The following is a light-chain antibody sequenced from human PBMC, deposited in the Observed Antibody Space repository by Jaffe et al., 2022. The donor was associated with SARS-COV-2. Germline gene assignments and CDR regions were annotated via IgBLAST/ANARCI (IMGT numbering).Light chain of an antibody. CDR3: QQSYSTLIT. Sequence: DIQMTQSPSSLSASVGDRVTITCRASHSITSSLNWYQQKPGKVPKLLIYAASSLQGGVPSRFSGSGFGTDFTLTISRLQPEDFATYYCQQSYSTLITFGQGTRLEIK. CDR1: HSITSS. CDR2: AAS. V-gene: IGKV1-39*01. J-gene: IGKJ5*01.